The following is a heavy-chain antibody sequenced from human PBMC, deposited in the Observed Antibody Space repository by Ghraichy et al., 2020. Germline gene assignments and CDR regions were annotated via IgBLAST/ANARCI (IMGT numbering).Heavy chain of an antibody. CDR1: GFTFSSYA. J-gene: IGHJ4*02. Sequence: GGSLRLSCAASGFTFSSYAMSWVRQPPGKGLEWVSAIGPIGSSTYYADSVKGRFTISRDNSRDTLYLQMNSLRADDTAVYYCAKGSAAARPYYFDYWGQGTLVTVS. V-gene: IGHV3-23*01. CDR3: AKGSAAARPYYFDY. D-gene: IGHD6-6*01. CDR2: IGPIGSST.